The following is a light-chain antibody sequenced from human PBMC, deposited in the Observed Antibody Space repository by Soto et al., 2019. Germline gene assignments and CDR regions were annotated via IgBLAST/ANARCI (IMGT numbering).Light chain of an antibody. Sequence: IVMTQSPATLSVSPGERATLSCRASQSIGSNLAWYQQKPGQAPRLLIYGASTRATGIPARFSGSGSGTEFTLTISSLQPDDFATYYCQQYDSYPWTFGQGTKVDIK. J-gene: IGKJ1*01. V-gene: IGKV3-15*01. CDR3: QQYDSYPWT. CDR2: GAS. CDR1: QSIGSN.